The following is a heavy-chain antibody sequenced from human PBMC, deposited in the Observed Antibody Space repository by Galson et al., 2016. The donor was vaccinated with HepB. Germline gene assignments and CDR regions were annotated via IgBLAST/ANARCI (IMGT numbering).Heavy chain of an antibody. V-gene: IGHV3-30-3*01. Sequence: SLRLSCAASGFTFRKYAMHWVRQAPGKGLEWVAVISYDGSNKYYADSVKGRFTISRDNSKNTLYLQMNSLRAEDTAVFYCARGHCSGLSCQAYSDYWGQGTLVAVSS. J-gene: IGHJ4*02. CDR1: GFTFRKYA. D-gene: IGHD2-15*01. CDR2: ISYDGSNK. CDR3: ARGHCSGLSCQAYSDY.